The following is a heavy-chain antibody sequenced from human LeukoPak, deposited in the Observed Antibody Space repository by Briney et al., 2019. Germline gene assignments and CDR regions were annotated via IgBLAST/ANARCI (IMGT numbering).Heavy chain of an antibody. Sequence: PSETLSLTCTVSGGSISSSSYYWGWIRQPPGKGLEWIGSIYYSGSTYYNPSLKSRVTISVDTSKNQFSLKLSSVTAADTAVYYCLVGATMDYWGQGTLVTVSS. D-gene: IGHD1-26*01. CDR3: LVGATMDY. CDR1: GGSISSSSYY. J-gene: IGHJ4*02. V-gene: IGHV4-39*07. CDR2: IYYSGST.